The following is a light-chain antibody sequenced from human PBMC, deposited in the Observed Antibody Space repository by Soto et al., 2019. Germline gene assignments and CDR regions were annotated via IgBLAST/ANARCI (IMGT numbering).Light chain of an antibody. V-gene: IGKV3-15*01. J-gene: IGKJ1*01. CDR3: QQYNNWSRA. Sequence: EIVLPQAPRTLFFSPGDRATLSCRASQSVSSSYLAWYQQKPGQAPRLLIYGPSTRATGIPARFSGSGSGTEFTLTISSLQSEDFAPYYCQQYNNWSRAFGQGTKVDIK. CDR2: GPS. CDR1: QSVSSSY.